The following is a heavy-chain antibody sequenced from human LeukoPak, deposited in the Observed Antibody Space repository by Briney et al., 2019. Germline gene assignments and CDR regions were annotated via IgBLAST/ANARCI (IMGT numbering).Heavy chain of an antibody. CDR1: GYSFTSYW. V-gene: IGHV5-51*01. CDR2: IYPGDSDT. Sequence: GESLMISCKGSGYSFTSYWIGWVRQMPGKGLEWMGIIYPGDSDTRYSPSFQGQVTISADKSISTAYLQWSSLKASDTAMYYCARSTYYDFWSGYYTHYFDYWGQGTLVTVSS. J-gene: IGHJ4*02. CDR3: ARSTYYDFWSGYYTHYFDY. D-gene: IGHD3-3*01.